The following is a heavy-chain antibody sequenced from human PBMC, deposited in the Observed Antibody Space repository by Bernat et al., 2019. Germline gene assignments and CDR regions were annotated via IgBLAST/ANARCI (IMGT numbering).Heavy chain of an antibody. CDR2: IIPILGIA. D-gene: IGHD2-21*02. V-gene: IGHV1-69*02. CDR3: ARVGCGGGCYYDYGMDV. J-gene: IGHJ6*02. Sequence: QVQLVQSGAEVKKPGSSVKVSCKASGGTFSSYTISWARQAPGQGLEWMGRIIPILGIANYAQKFQGRVTSTADKSTSTAYMELSSLRSEDTAVYYGARVGCGGGCYYDYGMDVWGQGTTVTVSS. CDR1: GGTFSSYT.